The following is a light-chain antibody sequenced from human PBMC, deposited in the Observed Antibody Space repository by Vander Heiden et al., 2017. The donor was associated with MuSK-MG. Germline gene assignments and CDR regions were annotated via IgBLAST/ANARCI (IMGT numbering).Light chain of an antibody. CDR3: QQYDSTRT. CDR1: QSVLYSSNNKNY. Sequence: DIVMTQSPDSLAVSLGERATINCKSSQSVLYSSNNKNYLAWYQQKPGQPPKLLIYWASTRESGVPDRFSGSGSGTDFTLTISSLQAEDVAVYYCQQYDSTRTFGQGTKVEIK. V-gene: IGKV4-1*01. CDR2: WAS. J-gene: IGKJ1*01.